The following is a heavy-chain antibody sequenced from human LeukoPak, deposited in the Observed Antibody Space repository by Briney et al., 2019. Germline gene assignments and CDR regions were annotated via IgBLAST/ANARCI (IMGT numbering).Heavy chain of an antibody. CDR3: ARGSYNTGGAYDV. V-gene: IGHV1-2*02. Sequence: EASVTVSCKASGYTFTDFYIHWVRQAPGQGLVWLGWINPAIGGTKYAQKFQDRITMTRDPSISTAYIDLSSLTSDDTAVYFCARGSYNTGGAYDVWGQGTLVTVSS. D-gene: IGHD2-8*02. J-gene: IGHJ4*02. CDR2: INPAIGGT. CDR1: GYTFTDFY.